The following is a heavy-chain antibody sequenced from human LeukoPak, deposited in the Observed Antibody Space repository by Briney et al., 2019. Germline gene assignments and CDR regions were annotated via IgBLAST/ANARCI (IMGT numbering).Heavy chain of an antibody. CDR3: ARDQGYSSSWVDY. J-gene: IGHJ4*02. D-gene: IGHD6-13*01. V-gene: IGHV3-30*19. Sequence: PGGSLRLSCAASGFTFSSYGMHWVRQAPGKGLEWVAVISYDGSNKYYADSVKGRFTISRDNSKDTPYLQTNSLRAEDTAVYYCARDQGYSSSWVDYWGQGTLVTVSS. CDR1: GFTFSSYG. CDR2: ISYDGSNK.